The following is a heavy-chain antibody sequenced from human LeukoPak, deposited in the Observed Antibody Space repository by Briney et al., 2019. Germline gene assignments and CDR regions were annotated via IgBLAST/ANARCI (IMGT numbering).Heavy chain of an antibody. CDR2: IGGSGGST. CDR1: GFTFSSYA. CDR3: ASNYDILTGNTY. J-gene: IGHJ4*02. V-gene: IGHV3-23*01. D-gene: IGHD3-9*01. Sequence: AGGSLRLSCAASGFTFSSYAMSWVRQAPGKGLEWVSAIGGSGGSTYYADSVKGRFTISRDNSKNTLYLQMNSLRAEDTAVYYCASNYDILTGNTYWGQGTLVTVSS.